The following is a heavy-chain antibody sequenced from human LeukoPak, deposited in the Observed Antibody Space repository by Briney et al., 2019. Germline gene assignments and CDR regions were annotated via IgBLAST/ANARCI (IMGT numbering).Heavy chain of an antibody. J-gene: IGHJ5*02. CDR2: ISYDGSNK. CDR1: GFTFSSYA. D-gene: IGHD3-22*01. Sequence: GGSLRLSCAASGFTFSSYAMHWVRQAPGKGLEWVAVISYDGSNKYYADSVKGRFTISRDNSKNTLYLQMNSLRAEDTAVYYCARDSSITMIVVAFPWFDPWGQGTLVTVSS. V-gene: IGHV3-30-3*01. CDR3: ARDSSITMIVVAFPWFDP.